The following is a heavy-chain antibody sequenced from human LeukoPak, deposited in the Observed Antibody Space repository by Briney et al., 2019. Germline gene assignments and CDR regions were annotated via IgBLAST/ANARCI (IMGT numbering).Heavy chain of an antibody. CDR1: GFTFSSYA. CDR3: AKRPAYDSSGSVRDY. CDR2: ISGSGGST. J-gene: IGHJ4*02. Sequence: GGSLRLSCAASGFTFSSYAMSWVRQAPGKGLERVSPISGSGGSTYYADSVKGRFTISRDNSKNTLYLQMNSLRAEDTAVYYCAKRPAYDSSGSVRDYWGQGTLVTVSS. D-gene: IGHD3-22*01. V-gene: IGHV3-23*01.